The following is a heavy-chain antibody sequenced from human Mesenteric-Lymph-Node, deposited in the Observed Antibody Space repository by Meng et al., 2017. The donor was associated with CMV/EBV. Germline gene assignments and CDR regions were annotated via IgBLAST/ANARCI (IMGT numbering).Heavy chain of an antibody. D-gene: IGHD1-14*01. CDR3: ASLAPLNNTKDKIPSGY. CDR2: INHSGST. V-gene: IGHV4-34*01. Sequence: QVQLQQWGAGLLKPSETLSLTGAVYGGSFSAYYWSWIRQPPGKGLEWIGEINHSGSTNYNPSLKSRITISVDTSKNQFSLKLTSVTAADTAVYFCASLAPLNNTKDKIPSGYWCQGTLVTVSS. J-gene: IGHJ4*02. CDR1: GGSFSAYY.